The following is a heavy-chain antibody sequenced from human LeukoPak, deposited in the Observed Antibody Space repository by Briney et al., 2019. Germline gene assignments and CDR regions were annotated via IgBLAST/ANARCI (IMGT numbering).Heavy chain of an antibody. CDR3: ARLLDNDISGDPDTFDV. D-gene: IGHD3-22*01. V-gene: IGHV4-59*11. CDR1: GRPHSGHY. CDR2: VSCTGST. J-gene: IGHJ3*01. Sequence: EPLSLPCSVSGRPHSGHYSIWMRKPPGKKLERIGYVSCTGSTKDNPSLQSRVTISIDTSKSQFSLKLTSVTSADTAVYSCARLLDNDISGDPDTFDVWGQGTTVIVSS.